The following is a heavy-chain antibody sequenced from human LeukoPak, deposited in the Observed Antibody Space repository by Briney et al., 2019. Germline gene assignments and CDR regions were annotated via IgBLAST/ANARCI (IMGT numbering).Heavy chain of an antibody. Sequence: PSETLSLTCAVYGGSFSGYYWSWIRQPPGKGLEWIGEINHSGSTNYNPSLKSRVTISIDTSKNQFSLKVTSVTAADTAVYYCARVTYGSGNYYVYYYYMDVWGKGTTVTVSS. CDR3: ARVTYGSGNYYVYYYYMDV. CDR2: INHSGST. J-gene: IGHJ6*03. CDR1: GGSFSGYY. V-gene: IGHV4-34*01. D-gene: IGHD3-10*01.